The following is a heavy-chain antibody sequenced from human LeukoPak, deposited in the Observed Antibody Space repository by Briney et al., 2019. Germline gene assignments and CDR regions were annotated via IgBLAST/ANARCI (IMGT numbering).Heavy chain of an antibody. CDR1: GGSVSSGSYY. D-gene: IGHD5-24*01. CDR2: IYYSGST. Sequence: SETLSLTCTVSGGSVSSGSYYWSWIRQPPGKGLEWVGYIYYSGSTKYNPSLNSRVTISVDTSKNQFSLKLSSVTAADTAVYYCAREMAITGALDIWGQGSMVTVSS. V-gene: IGHV4-61*01. CDR3: AREMAITGALDI. J-gene: IGHJ3*02.